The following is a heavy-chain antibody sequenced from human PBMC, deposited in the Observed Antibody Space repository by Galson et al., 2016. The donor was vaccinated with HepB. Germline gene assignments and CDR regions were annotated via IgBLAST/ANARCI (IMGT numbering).Heavy chain of an antibody. J-gene: IGHJ3*02. V-gene: IGHV3-23*01. CDR3: ATYGYRDDAVDI. Sequence: SLRLSCAASGFNFRTYDMSWVRQAPGRGLEWASGITGSGGSTYYADSVKGRFTISRDNNNNMLSLQMNSLRAEDTAVYYCATYGYRDDAVDIWGQGTMVTVSS. CDR1: GFNFRTYD. D-gene: IGHD4-17*01. CDR2: ITGSGGST.